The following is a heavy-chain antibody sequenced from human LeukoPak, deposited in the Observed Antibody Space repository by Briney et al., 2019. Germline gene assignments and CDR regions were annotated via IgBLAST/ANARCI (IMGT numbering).Heavy chain of an antibody. Sequence: SETLSLTCAVYGGSFSGYYWSWIRQPPGKGLEWIGEINHSGSTNYNPSLKSRVTISVDTSKNQFSLKLSSVTAADTAVYYCAREYCSSTSCYGYYYCGMDVWGQGTTVTVSS. CDR3: AREYCSSTSCYGYYYCGMDV. D-gene: IGHD2-2*01. V-gene: IGHV4-34*01. CDR1: GGSFSGYY. J-gene: IGHJ6*02. CDR2: INHSGST.